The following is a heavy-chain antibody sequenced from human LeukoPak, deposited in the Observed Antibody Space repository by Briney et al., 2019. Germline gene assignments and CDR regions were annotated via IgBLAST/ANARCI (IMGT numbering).Heavy chain of an antibody. CDR1: GFTFSNYG. J-gene: IGHJ4*02. CDR2: ISGSCYST. CDR3: AKDRGIISDY. Sequence: GGSLRLSCAASGFTFSNYGMSWVRQAPGKGLEWVSSISGSCYSTYYADSVKGRFTISRDNYKNTLYLEMNSLRAEDTAVYYCAKDRGIISDYWGQGTLVTVSS. V-gene: IGHV3-23*01. D-gene: IGHD3-10*01.